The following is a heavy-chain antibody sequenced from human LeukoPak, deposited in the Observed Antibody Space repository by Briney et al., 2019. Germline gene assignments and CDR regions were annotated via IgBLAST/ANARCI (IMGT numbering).Heavy chain of an antibody. CDR2: IYYSGST. J-gene: IGHJ6*02. D-gene: IGHD3-22*01. Sequence: KPSETLSLTCTVSGGSISSYYRSWIRQPPGKGLEWIGYIYYSGSTNYNPSLKSRVTISVDTSKNQFSLKLSSVTAADTAVYYCARDGSSGYYYYYYGMDVWGQGTTVTVSS. CDR1: GGSISSYY. CDR3: ARDGSSGYYYYYYGMDV. V-gene: IGHV4-59*13.